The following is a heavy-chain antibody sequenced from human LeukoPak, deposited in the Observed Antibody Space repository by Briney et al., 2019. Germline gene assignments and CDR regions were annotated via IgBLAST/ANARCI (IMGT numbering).Heavy chain of an antibody. CDR3: ARGVTVATSYYYYGMDV. CDR2: IYYSGST. V-gene: IGHV4-39*01. Sequence: PSETLSLTCTVSGGSISSSSYYWGWIRQPPGKGLEWIGSIYYSGSTYYNPSLKSRVTISVDTSKNQFSLKLSSVTAADTAVYYCARGVTVATSYYYYGMDVWGQGTTVTVSS. CDR1: GGSISSSSYY. J-gene: IGHJ6*02. D-gene: IGHD5-12*01.